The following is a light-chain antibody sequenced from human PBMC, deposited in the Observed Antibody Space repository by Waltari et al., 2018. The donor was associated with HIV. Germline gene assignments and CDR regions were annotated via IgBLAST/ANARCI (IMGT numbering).Light chain of an antibody. CDR1: ALPKQY. V-gene: IGLV3-25*03. CDR2: KDS. J-gene: IGLJ1*01. Sequence: SYELTHPPSVSVSPGQTARITCSGDALPKQYAYWYQQKPGQAPVLVIYKDSERPSGIPERFSGSSSGTTVTLTISGVQAEDEADYYCQSADSSGGYVFGTGTKVTVL. CDR3: QSADSSGGYV.